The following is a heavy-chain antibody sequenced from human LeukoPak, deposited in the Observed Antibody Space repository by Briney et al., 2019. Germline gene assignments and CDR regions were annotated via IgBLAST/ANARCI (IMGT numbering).Heavy chain of an antibody. CDR3: ARVEPPGAFDI. CDR2: FYHSAST. D-gene: IGHD1-1*01. CDR1: GGFNTHYY. V-gene: IGHV4-59*01. J-gene: IGHJ3*02. Sequence: SETLSLTCSVSGGFNTHYYWSWIRQPPGKGLEWIGYFYHSASTNYNPSLKSRVTISVDTSKNHFSLKLSSVTAADTAVYYCARVEPPGAFDIWGQGTMVTVSS.